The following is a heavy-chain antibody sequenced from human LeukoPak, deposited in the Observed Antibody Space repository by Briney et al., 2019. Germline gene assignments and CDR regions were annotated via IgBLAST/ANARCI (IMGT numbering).Heavy chain of an antibody. CDR3: ARADRLDGSPYLIGP. CDR2: INPNSGRT. J-gene: IGHJ5*02. V-gene: IGHV1-2*02. Sequence: ASVKVSCKTSGYSFIDYYMHWVRHAPGQGLEWMGWINPNSGRTSTTQKFPGRITMTRDTSITTVYMEVSWLTSDDPAIYYCARADRLDGSPYLIGPWGQGTLVTVSS. CDR1: GYSFIDYY. D-gene: IGHD1-26*01.